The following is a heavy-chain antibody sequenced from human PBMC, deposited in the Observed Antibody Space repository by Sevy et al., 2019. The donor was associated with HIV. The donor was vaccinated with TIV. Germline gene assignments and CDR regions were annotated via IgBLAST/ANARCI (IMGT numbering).Heavy chain of an antibody. D-gene: IGHD3-3*02. V-gene: IGHV3-30-3*01. Sequence: GGSLRLSCAASGFTFFAYTMHWVRQAPGKGLEWVALISYDINNKYYANAVKVRFTISRDNSKNTLYLQMNSLRPEDTAVYYCARDLASSGNGLDVWGQGTTVTVSS. CDR2: ISYDINNK. CDR3: ARDLASSGNGLDV. CDR1: GFTFFAYT. J-gene: IGHJ6*02.